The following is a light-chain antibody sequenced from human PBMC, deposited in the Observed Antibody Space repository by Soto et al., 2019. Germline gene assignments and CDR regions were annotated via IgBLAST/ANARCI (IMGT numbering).Light chain of an antibody. J-gene: IGKJ4*01. Sequence: EIVLTQSPATLSLSAGKRATLSCRSSQSITSSYLCWYQKRPGQTASLLLYGASSSATGIADRFSGSRSGTEVSPIISRLEHEEFAVYYCQQYVRSPPTFGGGTKVDIK. CDR3: QQYVRSPPT. V-gene: IGKV3-20*01. CDR1: QSITSSY. CDR2: GAS.